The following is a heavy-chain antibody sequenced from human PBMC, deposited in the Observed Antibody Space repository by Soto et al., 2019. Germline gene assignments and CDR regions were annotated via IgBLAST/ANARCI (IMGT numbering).Heavy chain of an antibody. J-gene: IGHJ4*02. CDR2: ISNDGSKK. Sequence: QVQVVESGGGVVQPGRSLRLSCAASGFVFSNYGIHWVRQAPGKGLEWVAFISNDGSKKYYEDSVTGRFTISRDNSENTVYLQMTSLRPDDTAVFYCARDVALPSGLGLGYWGQGTLVTVSS. D-gene: IGHD6-19*01. CDR3: ARDVALPSGLGLGY. CDR1: GFVFSNYG. V-gene: IGHV3-30*03.